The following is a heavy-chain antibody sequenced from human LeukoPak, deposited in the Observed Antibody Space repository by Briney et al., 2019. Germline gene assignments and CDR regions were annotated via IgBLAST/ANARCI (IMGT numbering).Heavy chain of an antibody. CDR2: IKQDGSEK. Sequence: PGGSLRLSCAASGFTFSSYWMSWVRQAPGKGLEWVANIKQDGSEKYYVDSVKGRFTISRDNAKNSLYLQTNSLRAEDTAVYYCAREVVGATIDYWGQGTLVTVSS. D-gene: IGHD1-26*01. CDR1: GFTFSSYW. J-gene: IGHJ4*02. CDR3: AREVVGATIDY. V-gene: IGHV3-7*01.